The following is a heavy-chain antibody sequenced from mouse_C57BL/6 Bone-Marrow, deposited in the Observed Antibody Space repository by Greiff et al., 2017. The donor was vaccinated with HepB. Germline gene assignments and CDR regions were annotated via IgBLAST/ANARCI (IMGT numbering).Heavy chain of an antibody. J-gene: IGHJ4*01. Sequence: VKLQESGSELRSPGSSVKLSCKDFDSEVFPIAYMSWVRQKPGHGFEWIGGILPSIGRTIYGEKFEDKATLDADTLSNTAYLELNSLTSEDSAIYYCARLDSNYDAMDYWGQGTSVTVSS. V-gene: IGHV15-2*01. CDR2: ILPSIGRT. D-gene: IGHD2-5*01. CDR3: ARLDSNYDAMDY. CDR1: DSEVFPIAY.